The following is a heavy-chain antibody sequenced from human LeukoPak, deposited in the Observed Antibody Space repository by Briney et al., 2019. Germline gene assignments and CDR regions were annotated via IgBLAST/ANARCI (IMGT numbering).Heavy chain of an antibody. D-gene: IGHD3-10*01. Sequence: GGSLRLSCSVSGFTFSSYAMHWVRQAPGKGLEYVSALSSNGGSTYYADSVKGRFTISRDNSKNKLYLQMNSLRAEDTAVYYCAKEGIVTMVRGVIISLPVDYWGQGPLVTVSS. CDR1: GFTFSSYA. CDR2: LSSNGGST. J-gene: IGHJ4*02. V-gene: IGHV3-64*04. CDR3: AKEGIVTMVRGVIISLPVDY.